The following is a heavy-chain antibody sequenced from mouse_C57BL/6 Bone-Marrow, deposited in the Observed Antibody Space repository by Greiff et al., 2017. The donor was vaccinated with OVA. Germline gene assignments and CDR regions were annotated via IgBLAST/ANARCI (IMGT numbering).Heavy chain of an antibody. V-gene: IGHV5-4*03. CDR2: ISDGGSYT. CDR1: GFTFSSYA. D-gene: IGHD2-3*01. Sequence: EVKLVESGGGLVKPGGSLKLSCAASGFTFSSYAMSWVRQTPEKRLEWVATISDGGSYTYYPDNVKGRFTISRDNAKNNLYLQMSHLKSEDTAMYYCARNGYYSWFAYWGQGTLVTVSA. J-gene: IGHJ3*01. CDR3: ARNGYYSWFAY.